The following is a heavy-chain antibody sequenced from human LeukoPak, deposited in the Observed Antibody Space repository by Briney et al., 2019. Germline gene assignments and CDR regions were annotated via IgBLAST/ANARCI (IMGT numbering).Heavy chain of an antibody. D-gene: IGHD6-19*01. J-gene: IGHJ4*02. V-gene: IGHV3-23*01. Sequence: GGSLRLSCAASGFTFSTYAMSWVRQAPGKGLEWVSTISGSGANTYYADSVRGRFTISRDNAKKSLYLQMNSLRAEDTAVYYCARVSSLAVAGFFDYWGQGILVTVSS. CDR3: ARVSSLAVAGFFDY. CDR2: ISGSGANT. CDR1: GFTFSTYA.